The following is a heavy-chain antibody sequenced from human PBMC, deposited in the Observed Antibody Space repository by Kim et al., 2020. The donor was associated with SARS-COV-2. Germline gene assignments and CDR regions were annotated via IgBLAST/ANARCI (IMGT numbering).Heavy chain of an antibody. CDR1: GYTFTSYG. CDR3: SSLGSGPGYYGMDV. D-gene: IGHD3-10*01. Sequence: ASVKVSCKASGYTFTSYGISWVRQAPGQGLEWMGWISAYNGNTNYAQKLQGRVTMTTDTSTSTAYMELRSLRSDDTAVYYCSSLGSGPGYYGMDVWGQGTTVTVSS. J-gene: IGHJ6*02. CDR2: ISAYNGNT. V-gene: IGHV1-18*01.